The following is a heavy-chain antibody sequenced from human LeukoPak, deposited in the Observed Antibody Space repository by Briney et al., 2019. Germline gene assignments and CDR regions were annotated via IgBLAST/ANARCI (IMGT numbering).Heavy chain of an antibody. CDR2: ISSSSSYI. D-gene: IGHD3-22*01. CDR1: GFTFSSYS. Sequence: GGSLRLSCAASGFTFSSYSMNWVRQAPGKGLEWVSSISSSSSYIYYADSVKGRVTISRDNSKNTLYLQMNSLRAEDTAVFYCSRGIRRMDYDSSGDYHYWGQGTLVTVSS. CDR3: SRGIRRMDYDSSGDYHY. J-gene: IGHJ4*02. V-gene: IGHV3-21*01.